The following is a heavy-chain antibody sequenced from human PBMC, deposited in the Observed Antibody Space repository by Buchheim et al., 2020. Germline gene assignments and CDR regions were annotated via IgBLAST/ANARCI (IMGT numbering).Heavy chain of an antibody. D-gene: IGHD6-13*01. CDR2: MNPNSGNT. V-gene: IGHV1-8*02. CDR3: ARGDYSSSWYYWYFDL. J-gene: IGHJ2*01. CDR1: GYSFTTYD. Sequence: QVALVQSGAEVRKPGASVKVSCKTSGYSFTTYDINWVRQATGQGLEWMGWMNPNSGNTGYAQKFQGRVTMTRNTSISTAYMELSSLRSEDTAVYYCARGDYSSSWYYWYFDLWGRGTL.